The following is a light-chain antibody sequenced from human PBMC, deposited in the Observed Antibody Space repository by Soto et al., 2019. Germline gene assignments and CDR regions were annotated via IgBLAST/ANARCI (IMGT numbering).Light chain of an antibody. CDR3: QQSHGIPYT. CDR1: QTISTY. Sequence: DIQMTQSPSSLSASVGDRVTITCRASQTISTYLNWYQQKPGKAPKLLIYAASSLQSGVPSTFSGSGSGTDFTLTISSLQPEDFAIYYCQQSHGIPYTFGQGTKLEIK. J-gene: IGKJ2*01. V-gene: IGKV1-39*01. CDR2: AAS.